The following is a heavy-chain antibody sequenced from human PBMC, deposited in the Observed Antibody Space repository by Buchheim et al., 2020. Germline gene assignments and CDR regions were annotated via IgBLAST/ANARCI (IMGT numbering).Heavy chain of an antibody. CDR3: ARRSSWQESYYYYYGMDV. CDR1: GGPISSSSYY. D-gene: IGHD6-13*01. V-gene: IGHV4-39*07. Sequence: QLQLQESGPGLVKPSETLSLTCTVSGGPISSSSYYWGWIRQPPGKGLEWIGSIYYSGSTYYNPSLKSRVTISVDTSKNQFPLKLSSVTAADTAVYYCARRSSWQESYYYYYGMDVWGQGTT. J-gene: IGHJ6*02. CDR2: IYYSGST.